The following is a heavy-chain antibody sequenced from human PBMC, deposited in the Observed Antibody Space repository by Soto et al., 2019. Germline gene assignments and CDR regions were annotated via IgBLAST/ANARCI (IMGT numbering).Heavy chain of an antibody. D-gene: IGHD6-19*01. V-gene: IGHV3-53*04. Sequence: GGSQRLSCAASGFTVSSKYMSWGRKAPGKGLEWVSVILTGGSTYYADSVKGRFTISRHSSMNTVYLQMDSLRAEDTAVYYCARDRQSSGSLDAFDIWGQGTMVTVSS. CDR3: ARDRQSSGSLDAFDI. CDR2: ILTGGST. J-gene: IGHJ3*02. CDR1: GFTVSSKY.